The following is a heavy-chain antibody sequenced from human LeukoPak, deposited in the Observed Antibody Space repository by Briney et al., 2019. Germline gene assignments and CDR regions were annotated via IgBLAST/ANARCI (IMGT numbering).Heavy chain of an antibody. CDR1: GYSISSGYY. CDR2: IYHSGST. D-gene: IGHD6-13*01. CDR3: ARHEPRSSSWFWVY. V-gene: IGHV4-38-2*01. Sequence: SETLSLTCAVPGYSISSGYYWGWIRQPPGKGLEWIGSIYHSGSTYYNPPLKSRVTISVDTSKNQFSLKLSSVTAADTAVYYCARHEPRSSSWFWVYWGQGTLVTVSS. J-gene: IGHJ4*02.